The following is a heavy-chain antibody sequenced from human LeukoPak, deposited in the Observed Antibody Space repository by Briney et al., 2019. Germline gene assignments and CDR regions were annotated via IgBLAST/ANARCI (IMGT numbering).Heavy chain of an antibody. D-gene: IGHD3-10*01. CDR3: ARRTYYYGSGAVVDV. CDR2: IYYSGST. J-gene: IGHJ6*02. CDR1: GGSISSYY. V-gene: IGHV4-59*08. Sequence: SETLSLTCTVSGGSISSYYWSWIRQPPGKGLEWIGYIYYSGSTNYNPSLKSRVTISVDTSKNQFSLKLSSVTAADTAVYYCARRTYYYGSGAVVDVWGQGTTVTVSS.